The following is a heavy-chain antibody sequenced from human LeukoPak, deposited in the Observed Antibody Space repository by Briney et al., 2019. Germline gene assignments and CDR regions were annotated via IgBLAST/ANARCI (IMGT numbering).Heavy chain of an antibody. Sequence: PGGSLRLSCAASGFTFSYAWMSWVRQAPGKGLEWIGRIKSKTDDGTTDYAAPVKGRFTIERDDSENTLYLQMNSLKTEDTAVYYCTTSRFGRYYDSSGYYSHAFDIWGQGTMVTVSS. CDR3: TTSRFGRYYDSSGYYSHAFDI. V-gene: IGHV3-15*01. J-gene: IGHJ3*02. D-gene: IGHD3-22*01. CDR2: IKSKTDDGTT. CDR1: GFTFSYAW.